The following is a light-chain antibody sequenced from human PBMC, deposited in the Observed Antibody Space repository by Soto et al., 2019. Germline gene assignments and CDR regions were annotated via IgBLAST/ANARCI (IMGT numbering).Light chain of an antibody. CDR3: QAWDSSTGV. V-gene: IGLV3-1*01. Sequence: SYELTQPPSVSVSPGQTASITCSGDKSGDKYACWYQQKPGQSPVLGIYQDSKRPSGIPERFSGSNSGNTATLTISGTQAMDEADYYCQAWDSSTGVFGTGTKLTVL. J-gene: IGLJ1*01. CDR1: KSGDKY. CDR2: QDS.